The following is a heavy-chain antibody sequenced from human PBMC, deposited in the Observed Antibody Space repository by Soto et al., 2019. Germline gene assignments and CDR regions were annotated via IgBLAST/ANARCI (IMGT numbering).Heavy chain of an antibody. Sequence: SVKVSCKASGYTFTRYAMHWVRQAPGQGLEWMGWINTGNGNTHYSQKFQGRVTFTRDASATTAYMELSSLTSEDTAVYYCARNVDWFDPWGQGTPVTVSS. V-gene: IGHV1-3*04. CDR3: ARNVDWFDP. J-gene: IGHJ5*02. CDR2: INTGNGNT. D-gene: IGHD2-21*01. CDR1: GYTFTRYA.